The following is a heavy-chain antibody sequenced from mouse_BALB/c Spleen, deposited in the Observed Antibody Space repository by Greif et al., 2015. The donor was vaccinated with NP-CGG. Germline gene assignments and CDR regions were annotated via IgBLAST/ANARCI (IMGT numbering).Heavy chain of an antibody. CDR3: ARNWKNYWYFDV. CDR1: GFSLTSYG. Sequence: VKLVESGPGLVAPSQSLSITCTVSGFSLTSYGVHWVRQPPGKGLEWLVVIWSDGSTTYNSALNSRLSISKDNSKSQVFLKMNSLQTDDTAMYYCARNWKNYWYFDVWGAGTTVTVSS. J-gene: IGHJ1*01. V-gene: IGHV2-6*02. CDR2: IWSDGST.